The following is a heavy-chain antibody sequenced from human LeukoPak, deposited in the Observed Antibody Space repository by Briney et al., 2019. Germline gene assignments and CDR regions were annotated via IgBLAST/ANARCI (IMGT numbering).Heavy chain of an antibody. D-gene: IGHD2-8*01. V-gene: IGHV4-4*07. CDR1: GDSITYFY. J-gene: IGHJ4*02. Sequence: SETLSLTCSVSGDSITYFYWSWIRQAAGKGLEWIGRISSRGSTDYNASLKSRVTMSVDTSKNQLSRKVISVTAADTAVYYCARGYCTNAVCSLGPTQAWGQGTLVTVSS. CDR3: ARGYCTNAVCSLGPTQA. CDR2: ISSRGST.